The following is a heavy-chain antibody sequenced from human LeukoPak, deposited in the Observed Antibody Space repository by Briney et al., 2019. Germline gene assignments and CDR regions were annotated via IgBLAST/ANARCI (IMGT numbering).Heavy chain of an antibody. Sequence: SETLSLTCTVSGGSISSSSYYWGWIRQPPGKGLEWIGSIYYSGSTYYNPSLKSRVTISVDTSKNQFSLKLNSVTPEDTAVYYCARDRGDSDYNYIGLLGFDYWGQGTLVTVSS. V-gene: IGHV4-39*02. CDR1: GGSISSSSYY. J-gene: IGHJ4*02. CDR3: ARDRGDSDYNYIGLLGFDY. D-gene: IGHD5-12*01. CDR2: IYYSGST.